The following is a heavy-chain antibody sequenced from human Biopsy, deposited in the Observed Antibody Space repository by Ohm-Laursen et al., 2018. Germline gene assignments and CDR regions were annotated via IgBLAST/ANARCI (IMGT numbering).Heavy chain of an antibody. D-gene: IGHD5-18*01. Sequence: SLRLSCTAFGISFSRSAMNWVRQAPGKGLEWVAFIFYDGSNTYYADSVKGRFTISRDNSRDTLYLQMSSLRAEDTAVYYCAKDRYNYTPIGGFSMDVWGQGTTVTVSS. CDR3: AKDRYNYTPIGGFSMDV. J-gene: IGHJ6*02. CDR2: IFYDGSNT. V-gene: IGHV3-30*18. CDR1: GISFSRSA.